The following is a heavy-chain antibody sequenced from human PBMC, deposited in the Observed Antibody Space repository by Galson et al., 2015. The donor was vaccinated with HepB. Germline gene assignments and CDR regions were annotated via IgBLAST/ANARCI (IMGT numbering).Heavy chain of an antibody. J-gene: IGHJ4*02. D-gene: IGHD3-10*01. CDR3: ARLKNWRAGSGDDY. CDR2: MNPNSGNT. Sequence: SVKVSCKASGYTFTSYDINWVRQATGQGLEWMGWMNPNSGNTGYAQKFQGRVTMTRNTSISTAYMELSSLRSEDTAVYYCARLKNWRAGSGDDYWGQGTLVTVSS. V-gene: IGHV1-8*01. CDR1: GYTFTSYD.